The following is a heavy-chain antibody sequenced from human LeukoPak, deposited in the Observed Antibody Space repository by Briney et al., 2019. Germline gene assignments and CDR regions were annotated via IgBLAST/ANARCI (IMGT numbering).Heavy chain of an antibody. Sequence: GGSLRLSCAASGFTSSSYSMNWVRQAPGKGLEWVSSISSSSSYIYYADSVKGRFTISRDNAKNSLYLQMNSLRAEDTALYYCAKDIFPDSSGFLVGGEAFDIWGQGTMVTVSS. D-gene: IGHD6-19*01. CDR2: ISSSSSYI. CDR1: GFTSSSYS. J-gene: IGHJ3*02. CDR3: AKDIFPDSSGFLVGGEAFDI. V-gene: IGHV3-21*04.